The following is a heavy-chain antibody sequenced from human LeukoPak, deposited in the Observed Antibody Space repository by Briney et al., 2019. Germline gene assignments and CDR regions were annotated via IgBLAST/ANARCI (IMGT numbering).Heavy chain of an antibody. CDR3: ARSIYTTSSHPYFFDY. Sequence: PSETLSLTCTVSGGSISSYYWSWIRQPPGKGLEWIGYIQCSGSTNYNPSLKSRDTISVDTSKNQFSLKLTSVTAADTAVYYCARSIYTTSSHPYFFDYWGQGTLVTVSS. D-gene: IGHD6-6*01. CDR2: IQCSGST. CDR1: GGSISSYY. J-gene: IGHJ4*02. V-gene: IGHV4-59*01.